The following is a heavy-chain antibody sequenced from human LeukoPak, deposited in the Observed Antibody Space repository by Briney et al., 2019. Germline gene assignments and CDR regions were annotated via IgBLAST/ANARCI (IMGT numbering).Heavy chain of an antibody. CDR1: GDSISSGYHY. D-gene: IGHD3-10*01. J-gene: IGHJ4*02. Sequence: SETLSLTCTVSGDSISSGYHYWTWIRQSPGKGLEWIGYIYYSGRTNYNPSLKGRVTISIDTSKSLFSLKLTSVTAADTAVYYCARGVWYGELPPDYWGQGTLVTVSS. CDR3: ARGVWYGELPPDY. CDR2: IYYSGRT. V-gene: IGHV4-30-4*01.